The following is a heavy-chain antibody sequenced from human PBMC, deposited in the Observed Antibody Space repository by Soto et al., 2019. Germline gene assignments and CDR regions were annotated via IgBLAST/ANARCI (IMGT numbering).Heavy chain of an antibody. CDR2: ISSSSSTI. CDR3: ARGLRGYSSGWY. Sequence: EVQLVESGGGLVQPGGSLRLSCAASGFTFSSYSMNWVRQAPGKGLEWVSYISSSSSTIYYADSVKGRFTISRDNAKNSLYLPMNSLRDEDTAVYYCARGLRGYSSGWYGGQGTLVTVSS. V-gene: IGHV3-48*02. J-gene: IGHJ4*02. D-gene: IGHD6-19*01. CDR1: GFTFSSYS.